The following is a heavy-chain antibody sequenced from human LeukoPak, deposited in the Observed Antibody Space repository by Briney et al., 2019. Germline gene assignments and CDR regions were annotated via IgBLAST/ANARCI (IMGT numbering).Heavy chain of an antibody. CDR3: ARELTVTTSSYFDY. J-gene: IGHJ4*02. CDR1: GFTFSIYG. CDR2: IWYDGINK. Sequence: GGSLRLSCAASGFTFSIYGMHWVRQAPGKGLEWVAVIWYDGINKYYADSVKGRFTISRDNSKNTLYLQMNSLRAEDTAVYYCARELTVTTSSYFDYWGQGILVTVSS. V-gene: IGHV3-33*01. D-gene: IGHD4-17*01.